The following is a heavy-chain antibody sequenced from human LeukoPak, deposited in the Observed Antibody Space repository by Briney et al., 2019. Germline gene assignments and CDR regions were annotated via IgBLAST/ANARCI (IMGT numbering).Heavy chain of an antibody. CDR3: ARVKVGSWDWFDP. J-gene: IGHJ5*02. V-gene: IGHV3-74*03. CDR1: GFTFSNYW. D-gene: IGHD1-26*01. Sequence: GGSLRLSCAASGFTFSNYWMHWVRQAPGKGLVWVSRVSSDGSSAAYADSVRGRFTISRDNAENTLYLQMNSLRAEDTAVYYCARVKVGSWDWFDPWGQGTLVTVSS. CDR2: VSSDGSSA.